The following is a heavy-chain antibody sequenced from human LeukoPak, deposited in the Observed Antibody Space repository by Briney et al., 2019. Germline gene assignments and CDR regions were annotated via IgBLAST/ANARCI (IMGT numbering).Heavy chain of an antibody. CDR3: AKDTSYVYYGSGSIAH. D-gene: IGHD3-10*01. CDR2: ISGDGGST. Sequence: GGSLRLSCAASRFTFDDYAMHWVRQAPGKGLEWVSLISGDGGSTYYADSVKGRFTISRDNSKNSLYLQMNSLRTEDTALYYCAKDTSYVYYGSGSIAHWGQGTLVTVSS. V-gene: IGHV3-43*02. CDR1: RFTFDDYA. J-gene: IGHJ4*02.